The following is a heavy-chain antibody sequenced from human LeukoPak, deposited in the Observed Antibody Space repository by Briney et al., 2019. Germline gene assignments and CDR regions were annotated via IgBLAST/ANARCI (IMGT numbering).Heavy chain of an antibody. V-gene: IGHV1-2*02. CDR2: INPNSGGT. J-gene: IGHJ6*03. CDR1: GYTFTTYG. D-gene: IGHD4-23*01. CDR3: ARASWVKYYYYMDV. Sequence: ASVKVSCKASGYTFTTYGISWVRQAPGQGLEWMGWINPNSGGTNYAQKFQGRVTMTRDTSISTAYMELSRLRSDDTAVYYCARASWVKYYYYMDVWGKGTTVTISS.